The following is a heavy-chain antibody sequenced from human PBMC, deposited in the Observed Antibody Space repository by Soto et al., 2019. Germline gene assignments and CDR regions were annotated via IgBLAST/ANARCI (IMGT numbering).Heavy chain of an antibody. V-gene: IGHV1-2*02. Sequence: APVKGSCQASGYTFTPHYMHWVRQAPGQGLEWMGWINPNSGGTNYAQKFQGRVTMTRDTSISTAYMELSRLRSDDTAVYYCARILGLAVAGTGAGSWGQGTLVTVSS. CDR2: INPNSGGT. D-gene: IGHD6-19*01. CDR1: GYTFTPHY. CDR3: ARILGLAVAGTGAGS. J-gene: IGHJ5*02.